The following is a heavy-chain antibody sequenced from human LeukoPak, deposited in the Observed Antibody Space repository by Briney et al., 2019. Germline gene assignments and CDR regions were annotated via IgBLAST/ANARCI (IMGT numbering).Heavy chain of an antibody. CDR3: ARGLTYYDSSGYYWDYYYYGMDV. Sequence: PSETLSLTCAVYGWSFSGYYWSWIRQPPGKGLEWIGEINHSGSTNYNPSLKSRVTISVDTSKNQFSLKLSSVTAADTAVYYCARGLTYYDSSGYYWDYYYYGMDVWGQGTTVTVSS. V-gene: IGHV4-34*01. CDR1: GWSFSGYY. D-gene: IGHD3-22*01. J-gene: IGHJ6*02. CDR2: INHSGST.